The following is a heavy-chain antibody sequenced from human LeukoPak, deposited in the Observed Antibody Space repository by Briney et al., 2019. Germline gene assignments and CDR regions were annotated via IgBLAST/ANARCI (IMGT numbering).Heavy chain of an antibody. V-gene: IGHV3-21*01. CDR3: AKDVSKYY. D-gene: IGHD4-11*01. J-gene: IGHJ4*02. Sequence: GGSLRLSCAAYGFTFSSYSMNWVRQAPGKGLEWVSFISTSSSYIYYADSVKGRFTISRDNAKNSLYLEMNSLRAEDTAVYYCAKDVSKYYWGQGTLVTVSS. CDR1: GFTFSSYS. CDR2: ISTSSSYI.